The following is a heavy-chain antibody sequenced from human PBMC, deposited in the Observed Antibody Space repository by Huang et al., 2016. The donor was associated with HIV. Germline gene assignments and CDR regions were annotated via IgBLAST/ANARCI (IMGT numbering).Heavy chain of an antibody. Sequence: QVQLVQSGAEVRKPGASVTLSCKASGYTFNTYYLHWVRQAPGKGLEWMGWINRSTGGTSPAQKFQDRVTFTSDTSITTVYMKLSRLRSDDTAVYYCARDWNTYYYDSSDYYPEFWGQGTLVAVSS. CDR2: INRSTGGT. CDR3: ARDWNTYYYDSSDYYPEF. D-gene: IGHD3-22*01. CDR1: GYTFNTYY. V-gene: IGHV1-2*02. J-gene: IGHJ4*02.